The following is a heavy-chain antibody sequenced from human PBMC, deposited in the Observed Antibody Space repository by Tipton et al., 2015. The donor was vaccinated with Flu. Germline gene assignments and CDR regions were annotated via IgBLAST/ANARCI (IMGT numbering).Heavy chain of an antibody. CDR1: GGSISRSSYY. CDR2: IYYSGST. J-gene: IGHJ4*02. CDR3: ARSDYGDSLPFDY. Sequence: LRLSCTVSGGSISRSSYYWGWIRQSPGKGLEWIGSIYYSGSTYYNPSLKSRVTISVDTSKNQFSLKLSSVTAADTAVYYCARSDYGDSLPFDYWGQGTLVTVSS. D-gene: IGHD4-17*01. V-gene: IGHV4-39*07.